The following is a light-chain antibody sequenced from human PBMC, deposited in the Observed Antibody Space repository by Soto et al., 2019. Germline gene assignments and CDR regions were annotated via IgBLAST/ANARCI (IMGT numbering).Light chain of an antibody. V-gene: IGLV2-14*01. CDR1: ISDVGGYNY. J-gene: IGLJ2*01. CDR2: EVS. Sequence: QSVLTQPASVSGSPGQSITISCTGTISDVGGYNYVSWYQHHPGKAPKLMIYEVSNRPSGVSNRFSGSTSGNTSSLTISGLQPEDEADYYCSSYTSTSTLGVVFGGGTQRTVL. CDR3: SSYTSTSTLGVV.